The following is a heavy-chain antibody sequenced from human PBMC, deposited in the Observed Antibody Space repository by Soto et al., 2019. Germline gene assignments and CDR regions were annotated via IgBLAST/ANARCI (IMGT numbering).Heavy chain of an antibody. D-gene: IGHD2-2*03. V-gene: IGHV4-39*01. Sequence: QLQLQESGPGLVKPSETLSLTCTVSGGTISSSSYYWGWIRQPPGKGLEWIGSIYYSGSTYYSPSLKSRVTISVDTSKNQFSLKLSSVTAADTAVYYCATLDLPHFDYWGQGTLVTVSS. CDR3: ATLDLPHFDY. CDR1: GGTISSSSYY. CDR2: IYYSGST. J-gene: IGHJ4*02.